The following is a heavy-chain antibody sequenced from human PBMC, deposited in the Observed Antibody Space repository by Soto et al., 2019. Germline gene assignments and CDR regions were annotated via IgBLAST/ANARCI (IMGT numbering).Heavy chain of an antibody. Sequence: EVQLLESGGDLVQPGGSLRLSCAASGLIFSSYAMSWVRQAPGKGLEWVSTIGGSGGSTWNADSVKGRFTMSRDNSKNTLYLQMNSLRVEDTAVYYCAKGPGEKQLWSPYGMDVWGQGTTVTVSS. J-gene: IGHJ6*02. V-gene: IGHV3-23*01. CDR3: AKGPGEKQLWSPYGMDV. D-gene: IGHD5-18*01. CDR2: IGGSGGST. CDR1: GLIFSSYA.